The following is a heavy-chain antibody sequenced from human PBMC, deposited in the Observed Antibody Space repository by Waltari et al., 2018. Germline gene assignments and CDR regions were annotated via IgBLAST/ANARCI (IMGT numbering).Heavy chain of an antibody. J-gene: IGHJ5*02. V-gene: IGHV1-3*01. CDR2: INAVNGNT. CDR3: ARGTGTTSHNWFDP. CDR1: GYTFTSYA. D-gene: IGHD1-7*01. Sequence: QVQLVQSGAEVKKPGASVKVSCKASGYTFTSYAMHWVRQAPGQRLEWMGWINAVNGNTKYSQKFQGRVTITRDTAASTAYMELSSLRSEDTAVYYCARGTGTTSHNWFDPWGQGTLVTVSS.